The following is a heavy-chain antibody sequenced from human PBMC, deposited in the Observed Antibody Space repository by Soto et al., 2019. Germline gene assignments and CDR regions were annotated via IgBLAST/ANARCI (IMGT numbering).Heavy chain of an antibody. CDR1: GITFTRYS. CDR3: ARESEDLTSNFDY. Sequence: GGSLRLSCAASGITFTRYSMNWVRQAPGKGLEWVSSISSTTNYIYYGDSMKGRFTISRDNAKNSLYLEMNSLRAEDTAVYYCARESEDLTSNFDYWGQGTLVTVSS. CDR2: ISSTTNYI. V-gene: IGHV3-21*06. J-gene: IGHJ4*02.